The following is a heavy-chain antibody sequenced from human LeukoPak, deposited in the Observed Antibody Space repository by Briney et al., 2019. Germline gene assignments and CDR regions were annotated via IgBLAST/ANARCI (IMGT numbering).Heavy chain of an antibody. J-gene: IGHJ4*02. V-gene: IGHV5-51*01. CDR3: ARTAGSGYDYPFDY. Sequence: GESLKISCKGFGYTFTNYWIGWVRQMPGKGLEWMGIIYPGDSDTRYSPSFRGQVTISAGKSISTAYLQWSSLKASDTAMYYCARTAGSGYDYPFDYWGQGTLVTVSS. CDR2: IYPGDSDT. CDR1: GYTFTNYW. D-gene: IGHD5-12*01.